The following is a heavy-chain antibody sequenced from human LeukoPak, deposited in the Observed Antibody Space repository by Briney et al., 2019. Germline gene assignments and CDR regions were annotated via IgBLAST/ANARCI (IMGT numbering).Heavy chain of an antibody. Sequence: GGSLRLSCAAFGFTFRSYAIHWVRQAPGKGLDWMAVISYDGYNKYYADSVKGRFTISRDNSKNTVYLQMNSLRAEDTALYYCARSSGYSGYEDYWGQGTLVTVSS. CDR1: GFTFRSYA. D-gene: IGHD5-12*01. J-gene: IGHJ4*02. CDR3: ARSSGYSGYEDY. CDR2: ISYDGYNK. V-gene: IGHV3-30*04.